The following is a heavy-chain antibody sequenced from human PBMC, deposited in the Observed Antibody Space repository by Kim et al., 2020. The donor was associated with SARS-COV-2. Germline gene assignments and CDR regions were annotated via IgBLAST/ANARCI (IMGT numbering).Heavy chain of an antibody. CDR3: APTPRRWFGDQDDDHDY. D-gene: IGHD3-10*01. V-gene: IGHV3-23*01. Sequence: VTGRFTISRDNSKNTLYLQMNSLRAEDTAVYYCAPTPRRWFGDQDDDHDYWGQGTLVTVSS. J-gene: IGHJ4*02.